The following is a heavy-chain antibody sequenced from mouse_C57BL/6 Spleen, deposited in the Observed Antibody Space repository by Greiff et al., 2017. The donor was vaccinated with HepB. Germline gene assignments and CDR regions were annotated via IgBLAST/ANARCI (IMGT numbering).Heavy chain of an antibody. Sequence: VQLQQPGAELVRPGTSVKLSCKASGYTFTSYWMHWVKQRPGQGLEWIGVIDPSDSYTNYNQKFKGKATLPVDTSSSTAYMQLSSLTSEDSAVYYCARDYGRSYWYFDVWGTGTTVTVSS. CDR2: IDPSDSYT. CDR3: ARDYGRSYWYFDV. V-gene: IGHV1-59*01. J-gene: IGHJ1*03. D-gene: IGHD1-1*01. CDR1: GYTFTSYW.